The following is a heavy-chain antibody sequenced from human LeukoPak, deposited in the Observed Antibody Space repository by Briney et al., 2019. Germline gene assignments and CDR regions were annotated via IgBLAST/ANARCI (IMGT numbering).Heavy chain of an antibody. Sequence: SETLSLTCTVSGGSVSSGSYYWSWIRQPPGKGLEWIGYIYYSGSTNYNPSLKSRVTISVDTSKNRFSLKLSSVTAADTAVYYCARRVGYYYYGMDVWGQGTTVTVSS. V-gene: IGHV4-61*01. CDR3: ARRVGYYYYGMDV. CDR2: IYYSGST. J-gene: IGHJ6*02. D-gene: IGHD3-10*01. CDR1: GGSVSSGSYY.